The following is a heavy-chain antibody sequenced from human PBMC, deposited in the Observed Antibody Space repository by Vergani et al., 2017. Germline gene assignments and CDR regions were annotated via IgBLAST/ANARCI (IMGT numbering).Heavy chain of an antibody. Sequence: QVQLVESGGGVVQPGRSLRLSCAASGFTFSSYAMHWVRQAPGKGLEWVAVISYDGSNKYYADSVKGRFTISRDNSKNTLYLQMNSLGAEDTSVYYCAREGWGYCSSTSCYGLFAYWGQGTLVTVSS. CDR3: AREGWGYCSSTSCYGLFAY. D-gene: IGHD2-2*01. J-gene: IGHJ4*02. CDR1: GFTFSSYA. V-gene: IGHV3-30-3*01. CDR2: ISYDGSNK.